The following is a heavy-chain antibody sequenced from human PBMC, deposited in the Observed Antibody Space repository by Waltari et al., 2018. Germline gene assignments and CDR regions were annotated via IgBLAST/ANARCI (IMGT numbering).Heavy chain of an antibody. V-gene: IGHV3-33*01. J-gene: IGHJ6*02. D-gene: IGHD3-3*01. Sequence: QVQLVESGGGVVQPGRSLRLSCAASGFTFSSYGMHWVRQAPGKGLEWVAVIWYDGSNKDYADSGKGRFTISRDNSKNTLYLQMNSLGAEDTAVYYCARVEYYDFWSGYFSGVPYYYGMDVWGQGTTVTVSS. CDR2: IWYDGSNK. CDR1: GFTFSSYG. CDR3: ARVEYYDFWSGYFSGVPYYYGMDV.